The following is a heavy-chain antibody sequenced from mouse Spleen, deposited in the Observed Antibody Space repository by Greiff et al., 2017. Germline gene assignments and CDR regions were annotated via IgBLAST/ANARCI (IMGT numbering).Heavy chain of an antibody. J-gene: IGHJ1*03. CDR1: GYSFTGYY. CDR3: ARGATYWYFDV. Sequence: EVQLQQSGPELVKPGASVKISCKASGYSFTGYYMNWVTQSPEKSLEWIGEINPSTGGTTYNQKFKAKATLTVDKSSSTAYMQLKSLTSEDSAVYYCARGATYWYFDVWGTGTTVTVSS. CDR2: INPSTGGT. D-gene: IGHD1-1*01. V-gene: IGHV1-42*01.